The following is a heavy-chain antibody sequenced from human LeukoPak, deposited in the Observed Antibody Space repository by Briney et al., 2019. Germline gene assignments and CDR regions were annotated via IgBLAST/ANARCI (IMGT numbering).Heavy chain of an antibody. CDR3: VRGGSRYCSWTSCPLFDF. CDR2: INPDSGGT. V-gene: IGHV1-2*02. D-gene: IGHD2-2*01. Sequence: GASVKVSCQAYRYTFTDYYIHWVRQAPGQGLEWMGWINPDSGGTNYAQKFQGRVTVTRDPSFNTAYMDLRSLRSDDTGIYYCVRGGSRYCSWTSCPLFDFWGQGTLVTVSS. J-gene: IGHJ4*02. CDR1: RYTFTDYY.